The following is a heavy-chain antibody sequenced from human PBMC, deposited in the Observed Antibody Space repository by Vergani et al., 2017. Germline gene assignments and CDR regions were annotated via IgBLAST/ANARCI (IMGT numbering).Heavy chain of an antibody. CDR3: ARGREDNWYFDL. CDR1: GGSITPSSSF. J-gene: IGHJ2*01. CDR2: INYVGMT. Sequence: QLQLQESGPGLVKPSETLSLICTVSGGSITPSSSFWGWIRLSPGKGLGCIVSINYVGMTYYIPFLQSRASVFVDTSKNQFSLNLTSVTAADTAVYYCARGREDNWYFDLWGRGTLVTVSS. V-gene: IGHV4-39*01. D-gene: IGHD3-10*01.